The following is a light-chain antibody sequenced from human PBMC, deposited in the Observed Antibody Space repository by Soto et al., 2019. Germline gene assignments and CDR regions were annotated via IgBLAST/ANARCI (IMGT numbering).Light chain of an antibody. CDR1: QAISNS. CDR3: QGYNTVLPT. Sequence: DIQLPKSHSPLSASMGDRVAITCLASQAISNSLAWYQQKPGKPPQLLIYAASTLQSGVPSRFSGSGSGTDFTLTIRCLQPEDLASYCCQGYNTVLPTFCQGARLEV. V-gene: IGKV1-27*01. CDR2: AAS. J-gene: IGKJ5*01.